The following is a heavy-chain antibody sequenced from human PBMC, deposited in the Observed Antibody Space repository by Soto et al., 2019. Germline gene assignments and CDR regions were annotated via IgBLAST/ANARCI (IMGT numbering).Heavy chain of an antibody. CDR3: ARGSAYYDFWSGHYGGGMDV. CDR1: GGSFSCYY. CDR2: INHSGST. Sequence: SETLSLTCAVYGGSFSCYYWIWIRQPPGKGLEWIGEINHSGSTNYNPSLKSRVTISVDTSKNQFSLKLSSVTAADTAVYYCARGSAYYDFWSGHYGGGMDVWGQGTTVTVSS. D-gene: IGHD3-3*01. J-gene: IGHJ6*02. V-gene: IGHV4-34*01.